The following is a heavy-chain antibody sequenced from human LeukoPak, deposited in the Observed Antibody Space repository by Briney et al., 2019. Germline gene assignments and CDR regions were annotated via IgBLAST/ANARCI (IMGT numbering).Heavy chain of an antibody. D-gene: IGHD6-25*01. CDR2: TYYRSKWYN. Sequence: PSQTLSLTCAISGDSVSSNSAAWHWIRQSPSSGLEWLGRTYYRSKWYNDYAVSVKSRITINPDTSKNQFSLQLNSVTPEDTAVYYCAREAVAETDWFDPWGQGTLVTVSS. V-gene: IGHV6-1*01. J-gene: IGHJ5*02. CDR3: AREAVAETDWFDP. CDR1: GDSVSSNSAA.